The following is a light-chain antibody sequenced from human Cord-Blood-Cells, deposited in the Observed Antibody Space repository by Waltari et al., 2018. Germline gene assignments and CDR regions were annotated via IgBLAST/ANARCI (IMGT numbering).Light chain of an antibody. CDR3: QQYDNLPWT. Sequence: DIQMTQSPCSLSASVGDRVTITCQASQDISNYLNWYQQKPGKATKLLIYDASNLETGVPSRFSGSGSGTDFTFTISSLQPEDIATYYCQQYDNLPWTFGQGTKVEIK. CDR2: DAS. V-gene: IGKV1-33*01. CDR1: QDISNY. J-gene: IGKJ1*01.